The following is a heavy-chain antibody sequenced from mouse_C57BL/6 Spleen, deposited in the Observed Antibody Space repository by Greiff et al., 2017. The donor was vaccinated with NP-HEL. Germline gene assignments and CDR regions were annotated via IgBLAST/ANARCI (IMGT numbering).Heavy chain of an antibody. CDR2: ISYDGSN. CDR3: AREDY. J-gene: IGHJ2*01. CDR1: GYSITSGYY. V-gene: IGHV3-6*01. Sequence: EVQLQESGPGLVKPSQSLSLTCSVTGYSITSGYYWNWIRQFPGNKLEWMGYISYDGSNNYNPSLKNRISITRDTSKNQFFLKLNFVTTEDTATYYCAREDYWGQGTTLTVSS.